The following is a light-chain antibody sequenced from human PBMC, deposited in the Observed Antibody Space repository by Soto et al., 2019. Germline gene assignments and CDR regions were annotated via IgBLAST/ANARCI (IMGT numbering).Light chain of an antibody. J-gene: IGKJ1*01. CDR3: QDSSTSPWP. Sequence: VLTQSPGTLSLSPGDRASVSCRASQSVTSTYMAWYQQKPGQAPRILIYAKSFRATGIPDRLRGSGSGTDFNLTISSLEPEDSAVYYCQDSSTSPWPFGQGTKVDIK. CDR2: AKS. CDR1: QSVTSTY. V-gene: IGKV3-20*01.